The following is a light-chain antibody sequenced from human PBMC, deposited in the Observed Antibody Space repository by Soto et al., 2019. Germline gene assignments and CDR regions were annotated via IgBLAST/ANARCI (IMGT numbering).Light chain of an antibody. CDR3: LLDSRHFCA. V-gene: IGKV1-6*01. CDR2: AAS. CDR1: QAIRTA. Sequence: ATHLTLSPYSLYASVGDSVTISCRRIQAIRTALGWYQQKPGKVPKLLIYAASILQSGVPSRFSGRGSGTDFTLTISILQPEDVVTYCCLLDSRHFCAFGEGTKVDIK. J-gene: IGKJ1*01.